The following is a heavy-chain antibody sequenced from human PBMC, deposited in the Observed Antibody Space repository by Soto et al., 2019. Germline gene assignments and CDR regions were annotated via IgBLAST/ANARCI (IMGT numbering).Heavy chain of an antibody. J-gene: IGHJ5*02. CDR1: CGSARGNY. Sequence: SETLSLTWTVSCGSARGNYWRWIRQPPGKALEWIGYIYYSGITNYDPSFKSRATISPDTSKNQFSLKLISVIVADRAIYVCAMYDPQNWFDHWGQGTLVTVSS. CDR2: IYYSGIT. CDR3: AMYDPQNWFDH. V-gene: IGHV4-59*02. D-gene: IGHD3-3*01.